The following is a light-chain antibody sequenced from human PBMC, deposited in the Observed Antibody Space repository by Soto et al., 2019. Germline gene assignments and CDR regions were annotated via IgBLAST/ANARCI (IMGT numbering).Light chain of an antibody. CDR2: AAS. V-gene: IGKV1-39*01. CDR3: QQPYSNPT. J-gene: IGKJ3*01. Sequence: DIQLTQSPSSLSASVGDRVTLTCRASQSISSYLNWYQQKPGKAPKLLIYAASSLQSGVPSRFRGSGSGTDFTLTVSSLQPEDFATYYCQQPYSNPTFGHGTKVDIK. CDR1: QSISSY.